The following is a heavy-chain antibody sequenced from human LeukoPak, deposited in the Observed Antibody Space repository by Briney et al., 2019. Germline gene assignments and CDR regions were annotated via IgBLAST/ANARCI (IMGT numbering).Heavy chain of an antibody. V-gene: IGHV4-38-2*02. CDR1: GYSISSGYY. CDR3: ARVSDILTGYYPGWFDP. D-gene: IGHD3-9*01. J-gene: IGHJ5*02. Sequence: SETLSLTCTVSGYSISSGYYWGWIRQPPGKGLEWIGNIYHSGSTYYNPSLKSRVTISVDTSKKQFSLKLSSVTAADTAVYYCARVSDILTGYYPGWFDPWGQGTLVTVSS. CDR2: IYHSGST.